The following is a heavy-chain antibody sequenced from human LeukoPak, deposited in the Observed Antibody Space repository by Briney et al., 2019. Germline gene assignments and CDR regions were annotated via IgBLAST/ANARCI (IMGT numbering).Heavy chain of an antibody. CDR1: GFTFSSYE. CDR3: ARGDSYGYEFLTN. V-gene: IGHV3-21*01. Sequence: GGSLRLSCAASGFTFSSYEMNWVRQAPGKGLEWVSSIITTGTSIYYADSVKGRFTISRDNTKNSLYLQMNNLRAEDTAVYYCARGDSYGYEFLTNWGQGTLVTVSS. CDR2: IITTGTSI. J-gene: IGHJ4*02. D-gene: IGHD5-18*01.